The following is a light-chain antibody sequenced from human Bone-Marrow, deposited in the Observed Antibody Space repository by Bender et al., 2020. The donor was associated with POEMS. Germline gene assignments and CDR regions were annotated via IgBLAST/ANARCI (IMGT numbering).Light chain of an antibody. V-gene: IGLV2-14*01. CDR3: SSYTGSGTVV. Sequence: QSALTQPASVSGSPGQSITVSCTGTVNDVGAYSYVSWYQQHPGNAPKLMIYEVTSRPSGVSDRFSGSKSGNTASLTISGLQADDEADYFCSSYTGSGTVVFGGGTKLTVL. J-gene: IGLJ2*01. CDR2: EVT. CDR1: VNDVGAYSY.